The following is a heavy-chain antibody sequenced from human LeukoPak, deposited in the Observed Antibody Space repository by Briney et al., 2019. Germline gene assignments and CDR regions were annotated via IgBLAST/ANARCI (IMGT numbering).Heavy chain of an antibody. Sequence: ASVKVSCKASGYTITGYYIHWVRQAPGQGLEWMGWINCNSGGTNYAQKFHGRVTLTRDTSISTAYMELSRLRSDDTAVYYCARDSGLDSWGQGTLVTVSS. CDR3: ARDSGLDS. J-gene: IGHJ5*01. CDR1: GYTITGYY. V-gene: IGHV1-2*02. CDR2: INCNSGGT. D-gene: IGHD5-12*01.